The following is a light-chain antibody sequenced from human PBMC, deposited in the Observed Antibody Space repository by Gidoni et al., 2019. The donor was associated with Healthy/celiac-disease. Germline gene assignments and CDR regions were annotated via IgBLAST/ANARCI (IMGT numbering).Light chain of an antibody. J-gene: IGKJ4*01. CDR1: QDISNY. Sequence: ASVGDRVTITCQASQDISNYLNWYQQKPGKAPKLLIYDASNLETGVPSRFSGSGSGTDFTFTISSLQPEDIATYYCQQYDNLPPLTFGGGTKVEIK. V-gene: IGKV1-33*01. CDR2: DAS. CDR3: QQYDNLPPLT.